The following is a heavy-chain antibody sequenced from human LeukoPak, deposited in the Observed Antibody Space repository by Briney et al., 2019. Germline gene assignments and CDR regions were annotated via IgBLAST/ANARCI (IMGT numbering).Heavy chain of an antibody. CDR3: ARGKRDRYSNYVTFLDYFDY. CDR1: GGSFSGYY. CDR2: INHSGST. V-gene: IGHV4-34*01. Sequence: SSETLSLTCAVYGGSFSGYYWSWIRQPPGKGLEWIGEINHSGSTNYNPSLKSRVTISVDTSKNQFSLKLSSVTAADTAVYYCARGKRDRYSNYVTFLDYFDYWGQGTLVTVSS. J-gene: IGHJ4*02. D-gene: IGHD4-11*01.